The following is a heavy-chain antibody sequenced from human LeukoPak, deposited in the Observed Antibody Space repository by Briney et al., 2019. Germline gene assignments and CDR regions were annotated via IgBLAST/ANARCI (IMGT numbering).Heavy chain of an antibody. CDR2: IYYSGST. CDR1: GGSISSYY. V-gene: IGHV4-59*01. CDR3: ARDGVIAAAGTYYYYYMDV. J-gene: IGHJ6*03. Sequence: SETLSLTCIVSGGSISSYYWTWIRQPPGKGLEWIGYIYYSGSTNYNPSLKSRVTISVDTSKNQFSLKLSSVTAADTAVYYCARDGVIAAAGTYYYYYMDVWGKGTTVTVSS. D-gene: IGHD6-13*01.